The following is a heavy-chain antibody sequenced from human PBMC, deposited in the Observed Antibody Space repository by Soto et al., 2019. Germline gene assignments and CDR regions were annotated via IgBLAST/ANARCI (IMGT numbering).Heavy chain of an antibody. CDR2: ISAYSGNT. Sequence: GASVKVSCKASGYTFTSYGISWVRQAPGQGLEWMGWISAYSGNTNYAQKLQGRVTMTTDTSTSTAYMELRSLRSDDTAVYYCARVDLYSSGEGWFDPWGQGTLVTVSS. CDR1: GYTFTSYG. V-gene: IGHV1-18*01. D-gene: IGHD6-19*01. J-gene: IGHJ5*02. CDR3: ARVDLYSSGEGWFDP.